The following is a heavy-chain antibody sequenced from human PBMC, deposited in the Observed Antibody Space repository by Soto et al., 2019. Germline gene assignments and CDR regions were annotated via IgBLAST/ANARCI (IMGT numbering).Heavy chain of an antibody. D-gene: IGHD4-17*01. V-gene: IGHV3-74*03. CDR1: GVSFSTFC. CDR3: AQEIYPPRLL. Sequence: GGALRLSCAASGVSFSTFCMHWVRQAPGQGPVWVSHINGDGSTTTYADSVKGRFTISRDNAKNTLYLQMNSLRAEDTAVYYCAQEIYPPRLLWGQGTLVTVSS. CDR2: INGDGSTT. J-gene: IGHJ4*02.